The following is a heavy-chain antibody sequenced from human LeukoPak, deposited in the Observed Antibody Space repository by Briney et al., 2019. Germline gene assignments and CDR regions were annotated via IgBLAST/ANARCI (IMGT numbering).Heavy chain of an antibody. J-gene: IGHJ4*02. CDR3: AREDGYSIDY. D-gene: IGHD5-18*01. V-gene: IGHV4-39*07. CDR2: IYYSGST. Sequence: PSETLSLTCTVSGGSISSSSYYWGWIRQPPGKGLEWIGSIYYSGSTNYNPSLKSRVTISVDKSKNQFSLKLSSVTAADTAVYYCAREDGYSIDYWGQGTLVTVSS. CDR1: GGSISSSSYY.